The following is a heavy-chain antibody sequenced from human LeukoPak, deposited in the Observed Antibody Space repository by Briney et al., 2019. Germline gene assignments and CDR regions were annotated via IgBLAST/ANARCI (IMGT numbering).Heavy chain of an antibody. J-gene: IGHJ3*02. D-gene: IGHD1-26*01. V-gene: IGHV3-7*01. CDR3: AREVGTPQAFDI. CDR1: GFTFSSYW. CDR2: INHNGNVN. Sequence: GGSLRLSCAASGFTFSSYWMNWARQAPGKGLEWVASINHNGNVNYYVDSVKGRFTISRDNAKNSLYLQMSNLRAEDTAIYYCAREVGTPQAFDIWGQGTMVTVSS.